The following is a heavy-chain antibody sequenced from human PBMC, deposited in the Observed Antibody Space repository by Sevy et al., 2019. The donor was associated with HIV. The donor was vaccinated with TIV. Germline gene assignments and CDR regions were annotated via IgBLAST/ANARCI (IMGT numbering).Heavy chain of an antibody. Sequence: SETLSLTCTVSGSSISGYYWSWIRQSPGKGLEWIAYTHSNGNTNYNPSLKSRVTISIDTSKNQVSLKLSSVTAADTAVYYCMRDRYTLVRGIIMTWFDPWGQGTLVTVSS. CDR1: GSSISGYY. CDR3: MRDRYTLVRGIIMTWFDP. V-gene: IGHV4-59*01. J-gene: IGHJ5*02. D-gene: IGHD3-10*01. CDR2: THSNGNT.